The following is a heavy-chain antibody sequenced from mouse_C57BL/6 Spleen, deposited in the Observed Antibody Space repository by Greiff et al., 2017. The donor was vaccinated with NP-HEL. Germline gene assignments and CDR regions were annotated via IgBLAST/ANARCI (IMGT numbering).Heavy chain of an antibody. CDR1: GYTFTSYW. V-gene: IGHV1-59*01. Sequence: QVQLQQPGAELVRPGTSVKLSCKASGYTFTSYWMHWVKQRPGQGLEWIGVIDPSDSYTNYNQKFKGKATLTVDTSSSTAYMQLSSLASEDSAVYYCARKDGTRYCDVWGTGTTVTVSS. J-gene: IGHJ1*03. CDR2: IDPSDSYT. CDR3: ARKDGTRYCDV. D-gene: IGHD2-1*01.